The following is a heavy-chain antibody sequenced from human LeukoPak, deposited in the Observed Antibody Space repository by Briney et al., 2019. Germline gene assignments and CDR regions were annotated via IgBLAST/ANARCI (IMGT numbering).Heavy chain of an antibody. D-gene: IGHD6-19*01. CDR3: ARGRQWLEFDY. V-gene: IGHV3-21*01. Sequence: PGGSLRLSCAASGFTFSSYSMNWVRQAPGKGLEWVSSISSSSSYIYYADSVKGRLTISRDNAKNSLYLQMNSLRAEDTAVYYCARGRQWLEFDYWGQGTLVTVSS. CDR2: ISSSSSYI. J-gene: IGHJ4*02. CDR1: GFTFSSYS.